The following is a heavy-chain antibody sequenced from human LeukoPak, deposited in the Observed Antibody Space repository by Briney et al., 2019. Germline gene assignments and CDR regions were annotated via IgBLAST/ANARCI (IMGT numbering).Heavy chain of an antibody. Sequence: GGSLRLSCAASGFTFDDYAMHWVRQAPGKGLEWVSGISWNSGSIGYADSVKGRFTISRDNANNSLYLQMNSLRAEDTALYYCAKAYCSGGSCYSSWFDPWGQGTLVTVSS. CDR1: GFTFDDYA. CDR2: ISWNSGSI. V-gene: IGHV3-9*01. D-gene: IGHD2-15*01. CDR3: AKAYCSGGSCYSSWFDP. J-gene: IGHJ5*02.